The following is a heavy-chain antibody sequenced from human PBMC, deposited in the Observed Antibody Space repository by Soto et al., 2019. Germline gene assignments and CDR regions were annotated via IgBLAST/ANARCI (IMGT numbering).Heavy chain of an antibody. CDR1: GGSFSGYY. J-gene: IGHJ4*02. D-gene: IGHD4-17*01. CDR3: ARGRYGDYGKITDY. Sequence: QVQLQQWGAGLLKPSETLSLTCAVYGGSFSGYYWSWIRQPPGKGLEWIGEINHSGSTNYNPSLKSRVTISVDTSKNQFSLKLNSVTAADTAVFYCARGRYGDYGKITDYWGQGTLVTVSS. V-gene: IGHV4-34*01. CDR2: INHSGST.